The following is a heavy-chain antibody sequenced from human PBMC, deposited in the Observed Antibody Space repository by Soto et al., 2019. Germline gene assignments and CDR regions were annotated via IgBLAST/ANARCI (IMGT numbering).Heavy chain of an antibody. CDR2: ISAYNGNT. V-gene: IGHV1-18*01. CDR1: GYTFNSYG. Sequence: QVLLVQSGAEVKKPGASVKVSCKASGYTFNSYGVCWVRQAPGQGLVCMGWISAYNGNTKYSQNLQSIVTMTIDTTTSSAYLEVRSLRSDDTAIYYCARYFWSGQLPFYFDQWGQGTLVTVSS. J-gene: IGHJ4*02. CDR3: ARYFWSGQLPFYFDQ. D-gene: IGHD3-3*01.